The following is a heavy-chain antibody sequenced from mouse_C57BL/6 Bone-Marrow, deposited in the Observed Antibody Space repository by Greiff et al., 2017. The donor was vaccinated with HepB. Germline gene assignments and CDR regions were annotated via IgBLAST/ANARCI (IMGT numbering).Heavy chain of an antibody. Sequence: VQLQQSGAELVKPGASVKMSCKASGYTFTSYWITWVKQRPGQGLEWIGDIYPGSGSTNYNEKFKSKATLTVDTSSSTAYMQLSSLTSEDSAVYYCARTKLRRPHYFDYWGQGTTLTVSS. D-gene: IGHD2-4*01. CDR1: GYTFTSYW. CDR3: ARTKLRRPHYFDY. V-gene: IGHV1-55*01. CDR2: IYPGSGST. J-gene: IGHJ2*01.